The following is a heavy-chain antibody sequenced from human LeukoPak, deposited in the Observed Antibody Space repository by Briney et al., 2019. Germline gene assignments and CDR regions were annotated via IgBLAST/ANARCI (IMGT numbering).Heavy chain of an antibody. CDR3: ARDKGLGGDWHDSSGYLDY. CDR2: ISSSSSYT. Sequence: NPGGSLRLSCAASGFTFSDYYMSWIRQAPGKGLEWVSYISSSSSYTNYADSVKGRFTISRDNAKNSLYLQMNSLRAEDTAVYYCARDKGLGGDWHDSSGYLDYWGQGTLVTVSS. D-gene: IGHD3-22*01. CDR1: GFTFSDYY. J-gene: IGHJ4*02. V-gene: IGHV3-11*05.